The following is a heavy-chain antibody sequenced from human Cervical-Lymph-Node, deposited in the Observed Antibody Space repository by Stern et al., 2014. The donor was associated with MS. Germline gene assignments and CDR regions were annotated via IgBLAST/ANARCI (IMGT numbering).Heavy chain of an antibody. V-gene: IGHV5-51*01. J-gene: IGHJ4*02. Sequence: VQMVESGAEVKKPGESLKISCKLSGYSFTIYYIAWVRQMPGKGPDWMGFIYPYDSDTTYGPSFQGQVTISADKSITTAYLQWSSLRASDTAMYYCARHVQGFDYWGQGTLVTVSS. CDR3: ARHVQGFDY. CDR1: GYSFTIYY. CDR2: IYPYDSDT.